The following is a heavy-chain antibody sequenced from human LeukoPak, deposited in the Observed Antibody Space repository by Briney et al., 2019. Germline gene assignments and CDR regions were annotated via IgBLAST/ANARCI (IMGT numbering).Heavy chain of an antibody. Sequence: ASVKVSCKASGYSFTNYYMHWVRQAPGQGLEWMGMINPSGGSTTYAQKFQGRVTMTRDMSTSTVYMELSSLTSEDTAVFYCARTRGYYFDYWGQGTLVTVSS. CDR3: ARTRGYYFDY. CDR1: GYSFTNYY. J-gene: IGHJ4*02. CDR2: INPSGGST. V-gene: IGHV1-46*01.